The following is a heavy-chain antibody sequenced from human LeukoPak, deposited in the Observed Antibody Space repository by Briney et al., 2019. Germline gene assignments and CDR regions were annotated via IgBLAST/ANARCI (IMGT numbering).Heavy chain of an antibody. CDR2: ISGSGGST. Sequence: GGSLRLSCAASGFTSSSYAMSWVRQAPGKGLEWVSAISGSGGSTYYADSVKGRFTISRDNSKNTLYLQMNSLRAEDTAVYYCAKSGDLRYYGMDVWGQGTTVTVSS. CDR3: AKSGDLRYYGMDV. CDR1: GFTSSSYA. J-gene: IGHJ6*02. V-gene: IGHV3-23*01. D-gene: IGHD3-10*01.